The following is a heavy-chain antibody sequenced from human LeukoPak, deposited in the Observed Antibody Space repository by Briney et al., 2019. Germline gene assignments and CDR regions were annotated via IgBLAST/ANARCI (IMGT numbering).Heavy chain of an antibody. CDR1: GGTFSSYA. CDR2: IIPILGIA. V-gene: IGHV1-69*04. D-gene: IGHD6-13*01. Sequence: ASVKVSCKASGGTFSSYAISWVRQAPGQGLEWMGRIIPILGIANYAQKFQGRVTITADKSTSTAYMELSSLRSEDTAVYYCARSSGYRADYFHYWGQGTLVTVSS. CDR3: ARSSGYRADYFHY. J-gene: IGHJ4*02.